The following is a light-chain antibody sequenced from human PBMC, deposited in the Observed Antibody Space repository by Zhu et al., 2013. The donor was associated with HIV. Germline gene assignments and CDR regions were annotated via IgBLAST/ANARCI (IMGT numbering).Light chain of an antibody. Sequence: EIVLTQSPVSLSLSPGERATLSCRASQSISNSLGWYQQRPGQVPRLLMYDASTRATGIPARFSGAGSGTDFTLTISSLEPEDVAVYYCQQYGRSPLTFGGGTTVEIK. CDR3: QQYGRSPLT. J-gene: IGKJ4*01. CDR1: QSISNS. CDR2: DAS. V-gene: IGKV3-20*01.